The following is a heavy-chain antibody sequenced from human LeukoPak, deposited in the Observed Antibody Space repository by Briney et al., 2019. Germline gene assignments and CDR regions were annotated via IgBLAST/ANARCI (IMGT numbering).Heavy chain of an antibody. D-gene: IGHD3-22*01. CDR1: GFTFSSYA. CDR2: ISGSGGST. J-gene: IGHJ4*02. V-gene: IGHV3-23*01. Sequence: PGGSLRLSCAASGFTFSSYAMNWVRQAPGKGLEWVSGISGSGGSTYYADSVKGRFTISRDNSKNTLYLQMNSLRAEDTAVYYCAKPQTYYYDSSGYYFDYWGQGTLVTVSS. CDR3: AKPQTYYYDSSGYYFDY.